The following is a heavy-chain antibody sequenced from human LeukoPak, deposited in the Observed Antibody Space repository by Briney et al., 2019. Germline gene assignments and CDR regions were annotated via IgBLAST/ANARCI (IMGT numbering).Heavy chain of an antibody. Sequence: GGSLRRSCAASGFTFNDYAMSWVRQAPGKGLEWVASISGSDGNTYYADSVKGRFTISRDNSKNTVFLQMNSLRGEDTAVYYCARGLWLSLNYFDYWGQGTLLTVSS. J-gene: IGHJ4*02. CDR3: ARGLWLSLNYFDY. CDR1: GFTFNDYA. CDR2: ISGSDGNT. V-gene: IGHV3-23*01. D-gene: IGHD5-18*01.